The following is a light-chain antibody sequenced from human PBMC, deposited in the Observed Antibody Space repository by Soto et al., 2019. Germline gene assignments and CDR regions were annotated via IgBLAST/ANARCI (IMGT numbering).Light chain of an antibody. V-gene: IGKV1-5*03. J-gene: IGKJ1*01. Sequence: DIQMTQSPSNLSASVGDRVTITCRASQSISSWLAWHQQKPGKAPRLLIYKASNLESGVASRFSGSGSGTEFTLTITSLQPDDSAIYYCQQYNDNWTFGQGTKVEIK. CDR3: QQYNDNWT. CDR1: QSISSW. CDR2: KAS.